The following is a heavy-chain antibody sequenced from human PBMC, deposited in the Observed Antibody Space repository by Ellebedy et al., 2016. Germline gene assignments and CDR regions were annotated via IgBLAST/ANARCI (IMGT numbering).Heavy chain of an antibody. D-gene: IGHD6-13*01. J-gene: IGHJ6*02. CDR2: IFSDGNT. V-gene: IGHV3-53*01. CDR3: ARSGIAPSGYHYYAMDV. Sequence: GGSLRLSCAASGFTVSTNYMKWVRQAPGKGLEWVSAIFSDGNTYYADSVKGRFTISRDNSKNTLYLQMNSLRAEDTALYYCARSGIAPSGYHYYAMDVWGQGTTVTVSS. CDR1: GFTVSTNY.